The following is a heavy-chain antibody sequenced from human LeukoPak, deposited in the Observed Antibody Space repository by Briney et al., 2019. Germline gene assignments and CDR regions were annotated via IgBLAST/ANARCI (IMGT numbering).Heavy chain of an antibody. J-gene: IGHJ5*02. CDR3: AREKGDGDYGMNWFDP. Sequence: GGSLRLSCAASGFTFRDYYMSWIRQAPGKGLEWVSYISSSGSTIYYADSVKGRFTISRDNAKNSLYLQMNSLRAEDTAVYYCAREKGDGDYGMNWFDPWGQGTLVTVSS. V-gene: IGHV3-11*01. CDR2: ISSSGSTI. D-gene: IGHD4-17*01. CDR1: GFTFRDYY.